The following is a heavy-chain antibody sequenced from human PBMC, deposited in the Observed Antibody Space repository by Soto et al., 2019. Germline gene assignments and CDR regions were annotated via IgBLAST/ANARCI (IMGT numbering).Heavy chain of an antibody. V-gene: IGHV4-59*01. CDR3: ARDFGRHCSSTRCDPFYFDS. CDR1: GVSISDYY. Sequence: QVQLQESGPGLVKPSETLSLICTVSGVSISDYYWSWIRQPPGKGLEWIGYIHYSGSTGYDPSLRSRVTISVDTSKNQFSLELTSVTATDTAVYYCARDFGRHCSSTRCDPFYFDSWGQGTLVTVSS. D-gene: IGHD2-2*01. CDR2: IHYSGST. J-gene: IGHJ4*02.